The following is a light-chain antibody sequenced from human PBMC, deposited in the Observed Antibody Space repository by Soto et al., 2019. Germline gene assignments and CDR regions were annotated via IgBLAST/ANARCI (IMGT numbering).Light chain of an antibody. CDR3: AAWDDSLNGYA. Sequence: QSVLTQPPSASGTPGQRVTVSCSGSSSNIGSNTVNWYQQLPGTAPKLLIYSNNQRPSGVPDRFSGSKSGTSASLAISGPQFENEADYYWAAWDDSLNGYAFGPGTKVTVL. J-gene: IGLJ1*01. CDR2: SNN. V-gene: IGLV1-44*01. CDR1: SSNIGSNT.